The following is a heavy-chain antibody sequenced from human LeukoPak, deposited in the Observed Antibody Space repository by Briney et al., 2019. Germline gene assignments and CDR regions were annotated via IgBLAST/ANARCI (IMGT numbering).Heavy chain of an antibody. CDR3: ASSGSWYGFDY. J-gene: IGHJ4*02. Sequence: ASVKVSCKASGGTFSSYAISWVRQAPGQGLEWMGRIIPTLGIANYAQKFQGRVTITADKSTSTAYMELSSLRSEDTAVYYCASSGSWYGFDYWGQGTLVTVSS. CDR2: IIPTLGIA. V-gene: IGHV1-69*04. CDR1: GGTFSSYA. D-gene: IGHD6-13*01.